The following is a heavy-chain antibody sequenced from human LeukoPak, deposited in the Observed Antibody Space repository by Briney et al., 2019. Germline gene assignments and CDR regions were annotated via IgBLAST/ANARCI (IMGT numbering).Heavy chain of an antibody. Sequence: GVSLRLSCAASGFPFSNARMSWVRQAPGKGLEWVGRIKTRNEGGKSEYAAPVKGRFTISRDDSKNTVHLQMNSLKTEDTGVYYCTKPDLLWVGEDVWGPGTTVTVSS. CDR2: IKTRNEGGKS. CDR3: TKPDLLWVGEDV. D-gene: IGHD2/OR15-2a*01. V-gene: IGHV3-15*01. CDR1: GFPFSNAR. J-gene: IGHJ6*02.